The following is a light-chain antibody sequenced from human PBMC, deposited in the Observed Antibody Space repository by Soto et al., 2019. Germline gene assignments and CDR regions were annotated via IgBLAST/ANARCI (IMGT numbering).Light chain of an antibody. CDR3: QQYNNWPPWT. CDR1: QSVGSN. V-gene: IGKV3-15*01. CDR2: GAS. J-gene: IGKJ1*01. Sequence: EIVMTQSPATLSVSPGERAILSCRASQSVGSNLAWYQQKPGQAPRLLIYGASTRATGIPGRFSGSGSGTEFTLTISSLQSEDFAVYYCQQYNNWPPWTFGQGTKVEI.